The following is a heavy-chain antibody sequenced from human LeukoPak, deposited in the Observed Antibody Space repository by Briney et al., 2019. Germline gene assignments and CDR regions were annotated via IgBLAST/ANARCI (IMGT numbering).Heavy chain of an antibody. Sequence: SVKVSCKASGGTLSSYAISWVRQAPGQGLEWMGVILPIFGTANYAQKFQGRVTITADESTSTAYMELSSLRSEDTAVYYCARDRYYDSSGYYTFGNYWGQGTLVTVSS. J-gene: IGHJ4*02. CDR3: ARDRYYDSSGYYTFGNY. D-gene: IGHD3-22*01. CDR1: GGTLSSYA. CDR2: ILPIFGTA. V-gene: IGHV1-69*13.